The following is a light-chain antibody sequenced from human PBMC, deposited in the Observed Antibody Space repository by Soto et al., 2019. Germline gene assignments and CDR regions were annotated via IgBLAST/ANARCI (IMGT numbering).Light chain of an antibody. V-gene: IGKV1-5*03. J-gene: IGKJ1*01. CDR3: QQYDDYPRT. CDR2: KAS. Sequence: DIQMTQSPSTLSASVGDRVTITCRASQSISNWLAWYQQKLGKAPKLLIYKASNLETGVPSRFSGSGYGTEFTLTISNLQPDDFAIYYCQQYDDYPRTFGQGTKVEIK. CDR1: QSISNW.